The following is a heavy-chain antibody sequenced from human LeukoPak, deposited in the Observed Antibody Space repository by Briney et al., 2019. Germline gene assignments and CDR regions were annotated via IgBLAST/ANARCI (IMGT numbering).Heavy chain of an antibody. CDR1: GGSFSGYY. V-gene: IGHV4-34*01. Sequence: PSETLSLTCAVYGGSFSGYYWSWIRQPPGKWLEWIGEINNSGSTNYNPSLKSRVTISVDTSKNQFSLKLSSVTAADTAVYYCARSGSGWYSDDQRDAFDIWGQGTMVTVSS. CDR3: ARSGSGWYSDDQRDAFDI. D-gene: IGHD6-19*01. J-gene: IGHJ3*02. CDR2: INNSGST.